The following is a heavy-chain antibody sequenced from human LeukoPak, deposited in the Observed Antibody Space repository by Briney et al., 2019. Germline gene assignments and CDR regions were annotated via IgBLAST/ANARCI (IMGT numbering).Heavy chain of an antibody. V-gene: IGHV3-7*01. CDR1: GFTVSSNY. Sequence: GGSLRLSCAASGFTVSSNYMSWVRQAPGKGLEWVANIKQDGSEKYYVDSVKGRFTISRDNAKNSLYLQMNSLRAEDTAVYYCARYDTTNYLSDYWGQETLVTVSS. CDR2: IKQDGSEK. CDR3: ARYDTTNYLSDY. D-gene: IGHD2-8*01. J-gene: IGHJ4*02.